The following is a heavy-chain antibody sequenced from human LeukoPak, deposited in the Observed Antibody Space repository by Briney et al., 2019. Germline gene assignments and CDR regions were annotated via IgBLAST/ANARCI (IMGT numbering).Heavy chain of an antibody. V-gene: IGHV1-2*02. J-gene: IGHJ4*02. Sequence: GASVKVSCKASGYTFIGYFMHWVRQAPGQGLEWMGWINPNSGGTNYAQKFQGRVTMTRDTSISTAYMELSRLRSDDTAVYYCARSFMVRGVGPGICHYWGQGTLVTVSS. CDR3: ARSFMVRGVGPGICHY. D-gene: IGHD3-10*01. CDR1: GYTFIGYF. CDR2: INPNSGGT.